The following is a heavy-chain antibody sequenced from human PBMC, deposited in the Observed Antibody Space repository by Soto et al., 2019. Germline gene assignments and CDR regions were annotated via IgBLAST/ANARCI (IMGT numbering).Heavy chain of an antibody. V-gene: IGHV4-39*01. D-gene: IGHD6-13*01. Sequence: PSETLSLTCTVSGGSVRSSTYYWGWIRQSPGKGLEWIGSIYYSGSTHNNPSLKSRVTMSVDTYTNQFSLKLMSVTAADTAIYYCTRHEGGAAADRPLDYRGQGTLVTVSS. CDR1: GGSVRSSTYY. CDR3: TRHEGGAAADRPLDY. CDR2: IYYSGST. J-gene: IGHJ4*02.